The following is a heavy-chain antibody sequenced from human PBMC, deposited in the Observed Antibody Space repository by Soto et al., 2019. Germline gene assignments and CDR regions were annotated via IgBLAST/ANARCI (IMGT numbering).Heavy chain of an antibody. CDR1: SGSISSSNW. J-gene: IGHJ4*02. Sequence: PSETLSLTCAASSGSISSSNWWSWVRQPPGKGLEWIGEIYHSGSTNYNPSLKSRVTISVDKSKNQFSLKLSSVTAADTAVYYCARAGGYSYGAVDYWGQGTLVTVSS. CDR3: ARAGGYSYGAVDY. V-gene: IGHV4-4*02. CDR2: IYHSGST. D-gene: IGHD5-18*01.